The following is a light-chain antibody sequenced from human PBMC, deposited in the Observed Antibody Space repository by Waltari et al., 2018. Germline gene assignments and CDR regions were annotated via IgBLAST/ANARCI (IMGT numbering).Light chain of an antibody. CDR2: TNN. J-gene: IGLJ3*02. CDR3: QSFDNTLSGRV. CDR1: SSNIGAGYD. V-gene: IGLV1-40*01. Sequence: QSELTQPPSVSGALGQTVTISCTGRSSNIGAGYDLHRYQQFPGTAPKLLNYTNNDRPSGVPARFSGSKSGASASLAITGLQAEDEAVYYCQSFDNTLSGRVFGGGTELTVL.